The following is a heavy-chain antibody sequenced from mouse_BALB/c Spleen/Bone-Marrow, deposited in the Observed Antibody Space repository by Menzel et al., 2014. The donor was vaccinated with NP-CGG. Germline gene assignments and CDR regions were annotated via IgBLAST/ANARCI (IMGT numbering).Heavy chain of an antibody. CDR2: INPDSSTI. CDR3: ARAHYYGLFAY. J-gene: IGHJ3*01. V-gene: IGHV4-1*02. Sequence: EVQLVESGGGLVQPGGSLKLSCAASGFDFSRYWMSWVRQAPGKGLEWIGEINPDSSTINYTPSLKDKFIISRDNAKNTLYLQRSKVRSEDTALYYCARAHYYGLFAYWGQGTLVTVSA. D-gene: IGHD1-2*01. CDR1: GFDFSRYW.